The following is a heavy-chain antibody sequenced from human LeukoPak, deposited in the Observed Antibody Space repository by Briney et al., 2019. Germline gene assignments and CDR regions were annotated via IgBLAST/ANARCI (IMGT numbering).Heavy chain of an antibody. D-gene: IGHD2-21*02. CDR3: TSWGDTTAEYFQR. Sequence: GGSLRLSCAASGLTFSSHWMHWVRQAPGKGLEWVAHINPDGRDTYYVDSVKGRFTISRDNAQNSMYLQMNSLRVEDTAVYYCTSWGDTTAEYFQRWGQGTLVTVPS. CDR2: INPDGRDT. CDR1: GLTFSSHW. J-gene: IGHJ1*01. V-gene: IGHV3-7*01.